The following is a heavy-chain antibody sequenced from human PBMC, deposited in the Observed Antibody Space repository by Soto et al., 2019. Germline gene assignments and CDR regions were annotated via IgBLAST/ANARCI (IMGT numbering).Heavy chain of an antibody. V-gene: IGHV1-69*13. J-gene: IGHJ3*02. D-gene: IGHD6-19*01. CDR2: IIPIFGTA. Sequence: SVKVSCKASGGTFSSYAISWVRQAPGQGLEWMGGIIPIFGTANYAQKFQGRVTITADESTSTAYTELSSLRSEDTAVYYCARDLGGGWCGVNDAFDIWGQGTMVTVSS. CDR1: GGTFSSYA. CDR3: ARDLGGGWCGVNDAFDI.